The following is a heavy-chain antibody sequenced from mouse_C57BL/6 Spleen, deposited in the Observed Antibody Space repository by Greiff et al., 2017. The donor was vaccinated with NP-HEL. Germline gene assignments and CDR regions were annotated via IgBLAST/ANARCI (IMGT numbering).Heavy chain of an antibody. CDR2: IHPNSGST. Sequence: QVQLQQPGAELVKPGASVKLSCKASGYTFTSYWMHWVKQRPGQGLEWIGMIHPNSGSTNYNEKFKSKATLTVDKSSSTAYMQLSSPTSEDSAVYYCARPDYYAMDYWGQGTSVTVSS. J-gene: IGHJ4*01. CDR3: ARPDYYAMDY. CDR1: GYTFTSYW. V-gene: IGHV1-64*01.